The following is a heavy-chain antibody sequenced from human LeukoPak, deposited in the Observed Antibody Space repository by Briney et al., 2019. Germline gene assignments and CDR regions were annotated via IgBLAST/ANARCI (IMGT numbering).Heavy chain of an antibody. CDR2: IIPIFGTA. D-gene: IGHD2-21*02. CDR3: ATEPPCGGDCFPFDY. J-gene: IGHJ4*02. CDR1: GGTFSSYA. V-gene: IGHV1-69*06. Sequence: GASVKVSCKASGGTFSSYAISWGRQGPGQGLEWMGGIIPIFGTANYAQKFQGRVTITADKSTSTAYMELSSLRSEDTAVYYCATEPPCGGDCFPFDYWGQGTLVTVSS.